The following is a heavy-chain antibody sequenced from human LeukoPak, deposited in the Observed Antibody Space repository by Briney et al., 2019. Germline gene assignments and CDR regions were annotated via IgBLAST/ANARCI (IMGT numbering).Heavy chain of an antibody. J-gene: IGHJ4*02. CDR1: GFTVSSNY. V-gene: IGHV3-66*01. D-gene: IGHD6-19*01. CDR3: ARGVGFNTGWYYFNN. Sequence: GGSLRLSCAASGFTVSSNYMSWVRQAPGKGLEWVSIIYGSGDTCYADSVKGRFTISRDNSKNTLYLQMGSLRAEDMAVYFCARGVGFNTGWYYFNNWGQGTLVTVSS. CDR2: IYGSGDT.